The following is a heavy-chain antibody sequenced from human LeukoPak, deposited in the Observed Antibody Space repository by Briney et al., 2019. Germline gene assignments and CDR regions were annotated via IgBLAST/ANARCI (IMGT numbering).Heavy chain of an antibody. CDR1: GYTSTSYD. CDR2: MNPHSDNT. Sequence: ASVKVSCKASGYTSTSYDINWVRQATGQELEWMGWMNPHSDNTAYAQKFQGRVTMTKNTSISTAYMELSSLRSDDTAVYYCTRRANGRRYNWFDTWGQGTLVTVSS. CDR3: TRRANGRRYNWFDT. D-gene: IGHD2-8*01. J-gene: IGHJ5*02. V-gene: IGHV1-8*01.